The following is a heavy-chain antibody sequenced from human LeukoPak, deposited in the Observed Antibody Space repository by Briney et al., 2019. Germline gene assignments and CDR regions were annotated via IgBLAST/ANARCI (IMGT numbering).Heavy chain of an antibody. CDR1: GYSISSGYY. CDR3: ARVSHYDPDAFDI. Sequence: PSETLSLTCAVSGYSISSGYYWGWIRQPPGKGLEWIGSIYHSGSAYYNPSLKSRVTISVDTSKNQFSLKLSSVTAADTAVYYCARVSHYDPDAFDIWGQGTMVTVSS. D-gene: IGHD3-22*01. CDR2: IYHSGSA. J-gene: IGHJ3*02. V-gene: IGHV4-38-2*01.